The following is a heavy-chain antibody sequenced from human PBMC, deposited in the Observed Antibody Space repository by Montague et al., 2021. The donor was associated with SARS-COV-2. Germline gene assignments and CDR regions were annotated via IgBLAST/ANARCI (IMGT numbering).Heavy chain of an antibody. V-gene: IGHV4-39*07. J-gene: IGHJ6*02. CDR2: IYYSGST. Sequence: SETLSLTCTVSGGSISSSSYYWGWIRQPPGKGLEWIGSIYYSGSTYYNLSLKSRVTISVDTSKNQFSLKLSSVTAADTAVYYCARDKAEYNVVVTPVPLACGLDVWGQGTTVTVSS. CDR1: GGSISSSSYY. D-gene: IGHD2-2*01. CDR3: ARDKAEYNVVVTPVPLACGLDV.